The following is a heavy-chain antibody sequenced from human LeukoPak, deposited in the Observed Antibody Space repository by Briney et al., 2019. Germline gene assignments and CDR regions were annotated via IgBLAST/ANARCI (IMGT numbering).Heavy chain of an antibody. CDR2: INTNTGNP. J-gene: IGHJ4*02. Sequence: PEASVKVSCMASGYTFTSYAMNWVRQAPGQGLEWMGWINTNTGNPTYAQGFTGRSVFSLDTSVSTAYLQISSLKAEDTAVYYCARVLYSYGYGAVDWGQGTLVTVSS. V-gene: IGHV7-4-1*02. CDR3: ARVLYSYGYGAVD. CDR1: GYTFTSYA. D-gene: IGHD5-18*01.